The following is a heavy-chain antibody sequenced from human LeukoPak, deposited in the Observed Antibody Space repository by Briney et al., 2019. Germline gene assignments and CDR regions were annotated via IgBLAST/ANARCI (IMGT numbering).Heavy chain of an antibody. CDR1: GFTFSNYG. V-gene: IGHV3-30*02. D-gene: IGHD6-13*01. Sequence: GGSLRLSCAASGFTFSNYGMHWVRQAPGKGLEWVAFIRYDGSKKYYADSVKGRFTISRDNAKNTLYLQMNSLRAEDTAVYYCARDLRVAAGNLYWGQGTLVTVSS. CDR2: IRYDGSKK. CDR3: ARDLRVAAGNLY. J-gene: IGHJ4*02.